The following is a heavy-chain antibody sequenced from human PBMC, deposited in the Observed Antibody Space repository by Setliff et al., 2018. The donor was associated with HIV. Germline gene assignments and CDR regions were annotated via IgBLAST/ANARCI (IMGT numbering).Heavy chain of an antibody. V-gene: IGHV1-2*06. CDR1: GYTLTDYY. Sequence: ASVKVSCKASGYTLTDYYLVWVRQAPGQGLAGMGRINPTSCGTDYAQKFEDRVAMTTDTSKSTAYMELSRLTSDDTAVYYCAKGVTLIRGPLEVWGFDSWGHGSLVTVSS. J-gene: IGHJ5*01. CDR3: AKGVTLIRGPLEVWGFDS. D-gene: IGHD3-10*01. CDR2: INPTSCGT.